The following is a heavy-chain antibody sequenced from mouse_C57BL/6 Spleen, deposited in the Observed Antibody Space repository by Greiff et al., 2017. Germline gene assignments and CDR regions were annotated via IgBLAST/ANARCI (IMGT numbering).Heavy chain of an antibody. J-gene: IGHJ1*03. CDR3: ARCYYGSSYWYFDV. D-gene: IGHD1-1*01. CDR1: GYTFTSYW. Sequence: QVQLKQPGAELVRPGSSVKLSCKASGYTFTSYWMDWVKQRPGQGLEWIGNIYPSDSETHYNQKFKDKATLTVDKSSSTAYMQLSSLTSEDSAVYYCARCYYGSSYWYFDVWGTGTTVTVSS. V-gene: IGHV1-61*01. CDR2: IYPSDSET.